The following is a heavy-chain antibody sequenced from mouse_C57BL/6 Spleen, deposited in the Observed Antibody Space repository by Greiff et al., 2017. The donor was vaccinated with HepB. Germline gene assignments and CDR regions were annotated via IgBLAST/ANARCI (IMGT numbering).Heavy chain of an antibody. Sequence: EVKLMESEGGLVQPGSSMKLSCTASGFTFSDYYMAWVRQVPEKGLEWVANINYDGSSTYYLDSLKSRFIISRDNAKNILYLQMSSLKSEDTATYYCARHDLVFDVWGTGTTVTVSS. V-gene: IGHV5-16*01. D-gene: IGHD2-13*01. J-gene: IGHJ1*03. CDR1: GFTFSDYY. CDR3: ARHDLVFDV. CDR2: INYDGSST.